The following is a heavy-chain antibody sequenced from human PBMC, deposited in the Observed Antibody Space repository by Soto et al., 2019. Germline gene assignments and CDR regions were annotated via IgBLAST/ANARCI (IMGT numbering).Heavy chain of an antibody. CDR1: DGSISTYDW. CDR2: MFHSGGA. Sequence: SETLSLTCVVSDGSISTYDWWTWVRQPPGKGLEWIGKMFHSGGADYSPSLKSRVTISAYSSKNHFSLRLTAVTAADTAVYYCATGNVDSMLEYWGQGTQVTVPS. J-gene: IGHJ4*02. D-gene: IGHD3-3*01. V-gene: IGHV4-4*02. CDR3: ATGNVDSMLEY.